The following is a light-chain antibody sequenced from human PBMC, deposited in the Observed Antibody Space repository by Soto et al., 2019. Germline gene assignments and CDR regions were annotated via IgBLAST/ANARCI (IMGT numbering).Light chain of an antibody. CDR1: QSVLYSSNNKNY. J-gene: IGKJ2*01. Sequence: DIVMTQSPDSLAMSLGERATIKCKSSQSVLYSSNNKNYLAWYQQKPGQPPKLLIYWASSRESGVPDRFSGSGSGTDFTLTISSLQAEDVAVYYCQQYYSTPPYTFGQGTKLEIK. CDR3: QQYYSTPPYT. CDR2: WAS. V-gene: IGKV4-1*01.